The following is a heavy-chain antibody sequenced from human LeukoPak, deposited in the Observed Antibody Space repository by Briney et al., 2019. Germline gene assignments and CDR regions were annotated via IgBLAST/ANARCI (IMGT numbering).Heavy chain of an antibody. D-gene: IGHD6-6*01. J-gene: IGHJ6*03. CDR2: INPKNGGT. V-gene: IGHV1-2*02. CDR3: AIDRLSRVDYMDF. Sequence: ASVKVSCKASGYTFTGYYIHWVRQAPGQGLEWMGWINPKNGGTNLAQKFQGRVTLTRDTSISTTYMEMSSLRPDDMAVYYCAIDRLSRVDYMDFWGKGTTV. CDR1: GYTFTGYY.